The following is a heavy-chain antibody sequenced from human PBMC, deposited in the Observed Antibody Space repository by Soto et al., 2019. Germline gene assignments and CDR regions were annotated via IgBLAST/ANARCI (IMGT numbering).Heavy chain of an antibody. CDR1: GFTFSSYA. CDR2: ISYDGSNK. Sequence: GGSLRLSCAASGFTFSSYAMHWVRQAPGKGLEWVAVISYDGSNKYYADSVKGRFTTSRDNSKNTLYLQMNSLRAEDTAVYYCAREERGYCSGGSCFNWFDPWGQGTLITVSS. D-gene: IGHD2-15*01. V-gene: IGHV3-30-3*01. CDR3: AREERGYCSGGSCFNWFDP. J-gene: IGHJ5*02.